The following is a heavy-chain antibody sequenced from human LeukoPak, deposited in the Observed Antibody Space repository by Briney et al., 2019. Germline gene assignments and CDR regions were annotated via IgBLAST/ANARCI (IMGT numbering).Heavy chain of an antibody. CDR1: GFTVDSNY. CDR3: ARGDDSGYYDYFDY. J-gene: IGHJ4*02. CDR2: IYTGSNT. V-gene: IGHV3-53*01. D-gene: IGHD3-22*01. Sequence: GGSLRLSCAASGFTVDSNYLSWVRQAPGKGLEWVSTIYTGSNTYYAASVKGRFTISRDFSKNTVFLHMNSLRAEDTAMYYCARGDDSGYYDYFDYWGQGALVTVSS.